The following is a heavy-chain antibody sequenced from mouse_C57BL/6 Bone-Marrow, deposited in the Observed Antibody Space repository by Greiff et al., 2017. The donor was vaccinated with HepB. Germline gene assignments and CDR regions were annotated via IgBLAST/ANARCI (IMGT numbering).Heavy chain of an antibody. V-gene: IGHV1-82*01. D-gene: IGHD1-1*01. J-gene: IGHJ3*01. Sequence: VQLQQSGPELVKPGASVKISCKASGYAFSSSWMNWVKQRPGKGLEWIGRIYPGDGDTNYNGKFKGKATLTADKSSSTAYMQLSSLTSEDSAVYFCATYYDGLAYWGQGTLVTVSA. CDR1: GYAFSSSW. CDR2: IYPGDGDT. CDR3: ATYYDGLAY.